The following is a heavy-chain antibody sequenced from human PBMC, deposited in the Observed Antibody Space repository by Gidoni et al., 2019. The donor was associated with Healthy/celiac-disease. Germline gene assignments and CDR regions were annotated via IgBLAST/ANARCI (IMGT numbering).Heavy chain of an antibody. D-gene: IGHD3-9*01. CDR2: IYYSGST. J-gene: IGHJ4*02. CDR1: GGSISSGRYY. Sequence: QVQLQESGPGLVKPSQTLSLTCTVSGGSISSGRYYWSWIRQHPGKGLEWIGYIYYSGSTYYNPSLKSRVTISVDTSKNQFSLKLSSVTAADTAVYYCARDGRYYDILTGYYKAAPPDYWGQGTLVTVSS. CDR3: ARDGRYYDILTGYYKAAPPDY. V-gene: IGHV4-31*03.